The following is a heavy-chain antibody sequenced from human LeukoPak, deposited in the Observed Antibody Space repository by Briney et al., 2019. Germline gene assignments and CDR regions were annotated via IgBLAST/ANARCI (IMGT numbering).Heavy chain of an antibody. CDR2: INPSSGST. J-gene: IGHJ4*02. Sequence: ASVKVSCKASGYTFTSYYLLWVRQAPGQGLEWMGIINPSSGSTTYAQKFQGRVAMTSDTPTSTVYMELSSLRSEDTAVYYCARLRVPHYYDSSGYYDYWGQGTLVTVSS. D-gene: IGHD3-22*01. CDR1: GYTFTSYY. V-gene: IGHV1-46*01. CDR3: ARLRVPHYYDSSGYYDY.